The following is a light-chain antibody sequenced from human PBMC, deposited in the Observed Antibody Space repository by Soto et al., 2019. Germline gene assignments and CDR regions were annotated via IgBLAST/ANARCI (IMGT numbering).Light chain of an antibody. V-gene: IGLV1-40*01. J-gene: IGLJ2*01. Sequence: QSVRTQPPSVSGAPGQRVTISCTGSSSNIGAGYDVHWYQQLPGTAPKLLIYGNSNRPSGVPDRFSGSKSGTSASLAITGLQAEAEADYYCQSYDSSLSGVVFGGGTKLTVL. CDR2: GNS. CDR3: QSYDSSLSGVV. CDR1: SSNIGAGYD.